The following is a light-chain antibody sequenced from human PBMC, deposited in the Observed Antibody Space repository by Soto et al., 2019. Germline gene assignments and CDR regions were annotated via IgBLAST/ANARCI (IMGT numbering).Light chain of an antibody. CDR3: QSYDTRLRASE. V-gene: IGLV1-40*01. CDR1: SSNIGAGYD. J-gene: IGLJ3*02. CDR2: DSI. Sequence: QSVLTQPPSVSGAPGQRVTISCTGSSSNIGAGYDVHWYQQLPGTAPKLLIYDSINRPSGVPDRFSGSKSGTSASLAITGLQAEDEAHYYCQSYDTRLRASEFGGGTKLTVL.